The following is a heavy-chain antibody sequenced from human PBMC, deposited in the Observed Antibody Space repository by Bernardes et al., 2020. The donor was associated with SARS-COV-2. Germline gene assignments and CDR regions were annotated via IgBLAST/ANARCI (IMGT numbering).Heavy chain of an antibody. CDR3: ARDTMVRGVINRDYYYYGMDV. CDR2: ISAYNGNT. CDR1: GYTFTSYG. J-gene: IGHJ6*02. D-gene: IGHD3-10*01. V-gene: IGHV1-18*01. Sequence: ASVKVSCKASGYTFTSYGISWVRQAPGQGLEWMGWISAYNGNTNYAQKLQGRVTMTTDTSTSTAYMELRSLISDDTAVYYCARDTMVRGVINRDYYYYGMDVWGQGTTVTVSS.